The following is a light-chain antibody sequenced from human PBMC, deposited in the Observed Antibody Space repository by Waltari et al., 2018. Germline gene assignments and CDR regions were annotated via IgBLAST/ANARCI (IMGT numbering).Light chain of an antibody. J-gene: IGLJ1*01. CDR2: EVS. Sequence: QSALTQPASVSGSPGQSITIPCTGPSSNIGDYNLVSWFQQHPGQVPELLIYEVSKRPSGVSNRFSGSKSGNTASLTISGLQAEDEADYYCCSYAGSSTYVFGTGTKVTVL. CDR3: CSYAGSSTYV. CDR1: SSNIGDYNL. V-gene: IGLV2-23*02.